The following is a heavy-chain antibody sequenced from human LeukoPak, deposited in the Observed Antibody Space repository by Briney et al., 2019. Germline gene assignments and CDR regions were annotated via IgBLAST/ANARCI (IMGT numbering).Heavy chain of an antibody. CDR1: GFTFNSYW. CDR2: IKPEGSEK. V-gene: IGHV3-7*02. J-gene: IGHJ5*02. Sequence: GGSLRLSCAASGFTFNSYWMTWVRQAPGKGLEWVANIKPEGSEKNYVDSAKGRFTISRDNAKTSLYLQMNSLRAEDTAVYHCARAPLVLQYRWWFDPWGQGTLVIVSS. D-gene: IGHD5-24*01. CDR3: ARAPLVLQYRWWFDP.